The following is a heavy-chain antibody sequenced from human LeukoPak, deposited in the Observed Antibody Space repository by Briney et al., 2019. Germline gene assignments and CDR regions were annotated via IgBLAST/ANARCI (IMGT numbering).Heavy chain of an antibody. D-gene: IGHD6-6*01. CDR2: VRYDGSKK. CDR1: GFTFSTYG. Sequence: GGSLRLSCAASGFTFSTYGMHWVRQAPGKGLEWVAFVRYDGSKKYYTNSVKGRFTISRDNSKNTLYLQMNSLRAEDTAVYYCAKGYRSSSSPDYWGQGTLVTVSS. CDR3: AKGYRSSSSPDY. V-gene: IGHV3-30*02. J-gene: IGHJ4*02.